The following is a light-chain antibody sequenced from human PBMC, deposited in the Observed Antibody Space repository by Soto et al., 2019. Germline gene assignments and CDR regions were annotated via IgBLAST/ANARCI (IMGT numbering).Light chain of an antibody. CDR3: SSYTTSNTRQIV. CDR2: DVS. CDR1: SSDVGGYNY. Sequence: QSALTQPASVSGSHRQSITISCTDTSSDVGGYNYVSWYQHHPGKAPKLLIYDVSNRPSGVSNRFSGSKSDNTASLTISGLQPEDEADYYCSSYTTSNTRQIVFGTGTKVTVL. J-gene: IGLJ1*01. V-gene: IGLV2-14*03.